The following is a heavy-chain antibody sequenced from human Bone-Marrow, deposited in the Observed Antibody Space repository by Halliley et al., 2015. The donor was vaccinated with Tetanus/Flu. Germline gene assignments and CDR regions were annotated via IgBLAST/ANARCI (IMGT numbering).Heavy chain of an antibody. CDR1: RGSISSSNW. CDR2: IHHSGST. CDR3: ARDGVGDYYDSSGYGGASDI. J-gene: IGHJ3*02. Sequence: TLSLTCAVSRGSISSSNWWSWVRQPPGKGLEWIGEIHHSGSTNYNPSLMSRVTISLDKSKKQFSLNLSSVTAADTAMYYCARDGVGDYYDSSGYGGASDIWGQGTMVTVSS. V-gene: IGHV4-4*02. D-gene: IGHD3-22*01.